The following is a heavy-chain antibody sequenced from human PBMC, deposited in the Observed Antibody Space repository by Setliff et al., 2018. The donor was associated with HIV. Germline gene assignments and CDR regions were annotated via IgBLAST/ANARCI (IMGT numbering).Heavy chain of an antibody. CDR1: GFSFIIYE. CDR2: IISNGGDK. V-gene: IGHV3-48*03. Sequence: GGSLRLSCAASGFSFIIYEMNWVRQTPGKGLEWVAYIISNGGDKYYADSLRGRFTVSRDNAMNSLSLEMNSLRAEDTAVYYCARAVHSGCYYFDYWGQGTLVTVSS. CDR3: ARAVHSGCYYFDY. J-gene: IGHJ4*02. D-gene: IGHD6-19*01.